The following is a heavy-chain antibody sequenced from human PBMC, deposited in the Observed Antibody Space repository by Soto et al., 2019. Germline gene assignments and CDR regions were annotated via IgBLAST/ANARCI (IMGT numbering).Heavy chain of an antibody. Sequence: TCKASGYTFTSYGISWVRQAPGQGLEWMGWISAYNGNTNYAQKLQGRVTMTTDTSTSTAYMELRSLRSDDTAVYYCARGMTTSRYYGMDVWGQGTTVTVSS. V-gene: IGHV1-18*04. CDR2: ISAYNGNT. CDR1: GYTFTSYG. CDR3: ARGMTTSRYYGMDV. J-gene: IGHJ6*02. D-gene: IGHD4-4*01.